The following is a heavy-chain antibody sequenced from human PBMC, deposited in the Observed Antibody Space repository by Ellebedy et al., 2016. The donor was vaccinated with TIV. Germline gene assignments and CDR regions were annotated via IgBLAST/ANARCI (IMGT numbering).Heavy chain of an antibody. CDR3: TRATSGFDL. D-gene: IGHD6-19*01. J-gene: IGHJ2*01. V-gene: IGHV3-13*01. CDR2: IGTDGDT. CDR1: GFTFSSQD. Sequence: PGGSLRLSCAASGFTFSSQDMHWVRQATGKGLEWVSAIGTDGDTYYPDSVRGRFTISRENAKNSLYLQMNSLRAEDTAVYYCTRATSGFDLWGRGTLVTVSS.